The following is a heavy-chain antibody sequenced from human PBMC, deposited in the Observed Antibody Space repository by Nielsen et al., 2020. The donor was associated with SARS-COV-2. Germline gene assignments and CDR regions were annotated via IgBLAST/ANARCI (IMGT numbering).Heavy chain of an antibody. CDR1: GFTFSNYA. CDR2: IYSGGTSTQYIDGGSGT. D-gene: IGHD3-3*01. Sequence: GESLKISCAASGFTFSNYAMSWVRQAPGKGLEWVSVIYSGGTSTQYIDGGSGTYYIDSVKGRFTVSRDNSKNTLYLQMNSLRAEDTAVYYCARDPSYDIWSGSYYHGMDVWGQGTTVTVSS. CDR3: ARDPSYDIWSGSYYHGMDV. V-gene: IGHV3-23*03. J-gene: IGHJ6*02.